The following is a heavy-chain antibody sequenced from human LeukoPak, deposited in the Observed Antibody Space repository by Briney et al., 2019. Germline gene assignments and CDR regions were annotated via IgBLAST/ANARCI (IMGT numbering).Heavy chain of an antibody. Sequence: GGSLRLSCVTSGFTFRHYYMTWIRQAPGKGLEWVSYISGTGNNKYYADSVKGRFTISRDNAQNSLYLQMSSLRAEDTAMYYCARDYSESEYFFDYWGQGGLVAVSS. V-gene: IGHV3-11*01. CDR1: GFTFRHYY. CDR2: ISGTGNNK. D-gene: IGHD1-26*01. CDR3: ARDYSESEYFFDY. J-gene: IGHJ4*02.